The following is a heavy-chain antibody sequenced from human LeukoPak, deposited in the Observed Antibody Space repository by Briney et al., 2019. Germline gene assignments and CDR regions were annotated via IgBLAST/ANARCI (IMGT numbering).Heavy chain of an antibody. Sequence: PGGSLRLSCTVSGFTFSTYWMSWVRQAPGKGLEWVATINYDATEKYYVESVKGRFTVSRDNAKDSVYLQMNSLRAEDTAVYYCARDKRAGSGDGSLFDPWGQGTLVTVSS. CDR2: INYDATEK. V-gene: IGHV3-7*01. D-gene: IGHD2-15*01. CDR3: ARDKRAGSGDGSLFDP. CDR1: GFTFSTYW. J-gene: IGHJ5*02.